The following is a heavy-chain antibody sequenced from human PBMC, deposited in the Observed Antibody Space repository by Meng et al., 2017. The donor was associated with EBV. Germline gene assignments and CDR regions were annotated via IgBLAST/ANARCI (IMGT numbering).Heavy chain of an antibody. V-gene: IGHV4-34*01. D-gene: IGHD3-9*01. Sequence: QVQLQQWGAGLLKPSEPLSLTCAVYGGSVNGYFWSWIRQPPGKDLEWIGELHHSGSTNYNPSLKSRLRISVDTSKNQFSLNLTSVTAADTAVYYCARVSPKRYFDYLAPPDYWGQGTLVTVSS. CDR2: LHHSGST. CDR3: ARVSPKRYFDYLAPPDY. CDR1: GGSVNGYF. J-gene: IGHJ4*02.